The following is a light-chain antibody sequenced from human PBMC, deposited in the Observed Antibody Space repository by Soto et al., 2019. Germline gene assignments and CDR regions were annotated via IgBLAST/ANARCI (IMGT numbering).Light chain of an antibody. J-gene: IGKJ1*01. Sequence: DIQMTQSPSTLSASVGDRVAITCRASQTVKNYLAWYQQKPGKAPNLLIYTASSLKSGVPSRFSGSGSGTEFTLTISSLPPEDFATYYCQQYNTFSAFGQGTKVDSK. CDR2: TAS. CDR3: QQYNTFSA. CDR1: QTVKNY. V-gene: IGKV1-5*03.